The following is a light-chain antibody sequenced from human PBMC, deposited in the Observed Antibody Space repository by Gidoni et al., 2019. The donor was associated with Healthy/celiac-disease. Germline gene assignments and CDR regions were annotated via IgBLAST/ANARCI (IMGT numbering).Light chain of an antibody. CDR1: QSVSSSY. CDR2: GAS. Sequence: EIVFTQSPGTLSLSPGERATLSCRASQSVSSSYLAWYQQKPGQAPRLLIYGASSRATGIPDRFSGSGSGTDFTLTISRLEREDFAVYYWQQYGSSPYTFGQGTKLEIK. V-gene: IGKV3-20*01. CDR3: QQYGSSPYT. J-gene: IGKJ2*01.